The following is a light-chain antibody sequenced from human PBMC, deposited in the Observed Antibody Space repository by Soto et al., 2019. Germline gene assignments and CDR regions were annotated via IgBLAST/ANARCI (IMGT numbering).Light chain of an antibody. Sequence: EIVLTQSPGTLSLSPGERAALSCRASQTVSRNDLAWYQHKPGQAPRLPIFGASSRAAGIPDRFSGSGSGTDFILIIRRLEPEDSAVYYCQQYGSSPWTFGQGTKVEIK. V-gene: IGKV3-20*01. J-gene: IGKJ1*01. CDR3: QQYGSSPWT. CDR2: GAS. CDR1: QTVSRND.